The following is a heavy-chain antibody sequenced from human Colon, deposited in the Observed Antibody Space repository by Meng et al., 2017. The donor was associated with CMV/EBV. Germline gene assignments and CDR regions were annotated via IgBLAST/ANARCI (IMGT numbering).Heavy chain of an antibody. CDR2: ISSSRST. CDR3: AKGRARNDYWFDP. CDR1: RDSISNYY. V-gene: IGHV4-59*07. D-gene: IGHD4/OR15-4a*01. J-gene: IGHJ5*02. Sequence: LLVSGPGLVSPADTLSLTCTVSRDSISNYYWSCIRQSPGKGLEWIGYISSSRSTNYNPSLKSRVTISIDTSKNQFSLKLTSVTAADTAVYYCAKGRARNDYWFDPWGQGTLVTVSS.